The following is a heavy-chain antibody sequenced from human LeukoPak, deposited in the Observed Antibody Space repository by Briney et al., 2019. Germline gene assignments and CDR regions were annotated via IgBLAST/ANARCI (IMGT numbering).Heavy chain of an antibody. CDR3: AKGRGSSSWYPVEY. V-gene: IGHV3-9*01. CDR2: ISWNSGSI. J-gene: IGHJ4*02. CDR1: GFTFDDYA. Sequence: GRSLRLSCAASGFTFDDYAMHWVRQAPGKGLEWVSGISWNSGSIGYADSVKGRFTISRDNAKNSLYLQMNSLRAEDTALYYCAKGRGSSSWYPVEYWGQGTLVTVSS. D-gene: IGHD6-13*01.